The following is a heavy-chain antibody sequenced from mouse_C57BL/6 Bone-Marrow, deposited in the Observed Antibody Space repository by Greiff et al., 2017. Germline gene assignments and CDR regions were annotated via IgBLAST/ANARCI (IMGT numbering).Heavy chain of an antibody. Sequence: LKESGPELVKPGASVKISCKASGYSFTDYNMNWVKQSNGKSLEWIGVINPNYGTTSYNQKFQGQVTLTVDQSSSTGYMQLNSLTSEDSAVYDCSRSKKGLRSAWFAYWGQGTLVTVSA. D-gene: IGHD1-1*01. CDR1: GYSFTDYN. V-gene: IGHV1-39*01. CDR2: INPNYGTT. CDR3: SRSKKGLRSAWFAY. J-gene: IGHJ3*01.